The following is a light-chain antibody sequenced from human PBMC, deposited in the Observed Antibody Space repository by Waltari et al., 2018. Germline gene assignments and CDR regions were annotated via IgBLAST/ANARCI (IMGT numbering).Light chain of an antibody. CDR1: SGHSSNL. V-gene: IGLV4-69*01. CDR3: ETGGHGTWV. J-gene: IGLJ3*02. CDR2: VNSDGSH. Sequence: QLVLTQSPSASASLGASVKLTCTLSSGHSSNLIACLQPRPERGPRYLMKVNSDGSHSKGDDIPDRFSGSSSGAERYLTISSLQSEDEADYYCETGGHGTWVFGGGTKLTVL.